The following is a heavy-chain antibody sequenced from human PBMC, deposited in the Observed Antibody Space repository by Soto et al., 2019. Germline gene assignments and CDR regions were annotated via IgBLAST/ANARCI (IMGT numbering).Heavy chain of an antibody. CDR1: GGSISSYY. CDR3: ARFNWYFDL. V-gene: IGHV4-59*08. J-gene: IGHJ2*01. Sequence: PSETLSLTCTVSGGSISSYYWSWIRQPPGKGLEWIGYFYYSGGTNYNPSLKSRVTISVDTSKNQFALKLSPVTAADTAVYYCARFNWYFDLWGRGTLVTVSS. CDR2: FYYSGGT.